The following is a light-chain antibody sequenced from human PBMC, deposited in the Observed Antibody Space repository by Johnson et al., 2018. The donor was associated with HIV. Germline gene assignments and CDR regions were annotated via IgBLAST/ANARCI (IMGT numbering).Light chain of an antibody. V-gene: IGLV1-51*01. CDR1: SCDIANNY. CDR2: DND. J-gene: IGLJ1*01. Sequence: QSVLTQPPSVSAAPGQKVTISCSGSSCDIANNYVSWHQHLPGTARKLLIYDNDKRPSGIPDRISGSKSGTSATLGITGLQTGDEADYYCGTWDSRLSAGHVFGTGTKVTVL. CDR3: GTWDSRLSAGHV.